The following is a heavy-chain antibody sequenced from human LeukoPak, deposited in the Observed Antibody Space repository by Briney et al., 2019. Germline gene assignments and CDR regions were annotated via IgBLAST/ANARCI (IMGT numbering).Heavy chain of an antibody. D-gene: IGHD6-6*01. V-gene: IGHV4-4*02. CDR3: ASQMAGSSSQN. CDR1: GGSINSSNW. CDR2: IFHSGST. Sequence: PSETLSLTCAVSGGSINSSNWWSWVRPPPGKGLEWIGEIFHSGSTNYNPSLKSRITISVDKSKSQFSLKLSSVTAADAAVYYCASQMAGSSSQNWGQGTLVTVSS. J-gene: IGHJ4*02.